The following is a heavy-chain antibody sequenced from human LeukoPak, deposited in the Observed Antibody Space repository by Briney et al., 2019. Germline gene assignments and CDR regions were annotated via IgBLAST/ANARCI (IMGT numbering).Heavy chain of an antibody. CDR3: ARRVLGTGVDY. CDR2: IYPGDSDI. D-gene: IGHD4/OR15-4a*01. V-gene: IGHV5-51*01. Sequence: GESLKISCKGSGYSFTAYWIGWVRQMPGKGLEWMGVIYPGDSDIRYSPSFQGQVTISVDKSISTAYLQWSSLKASDTAMYYCARRVLGTGVDYWGQGTLVTVSS. CDR1: GYSFTAYW. J-gene: IGHJ4*02.